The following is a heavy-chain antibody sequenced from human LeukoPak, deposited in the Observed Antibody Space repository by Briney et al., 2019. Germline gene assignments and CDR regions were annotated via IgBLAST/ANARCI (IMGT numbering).Heavy chain of an antibody. CDR2: IKQDGSEK. J-gene: IGHJ4*02. CDR1: GFTFSSYW. V-gene: IGHV3-7*01. CDR3: ARDPLHGTLDY. Sequence: GGSLRLSCAASGFTFSSYWMSWVRQAPGKGLEWVANIKQDGSEKYYVDSVKGRFTISRDNAKNSLYLQMNSLRVEDTAVYYCARDPLHGTLDYWGQGTLVTVSS.